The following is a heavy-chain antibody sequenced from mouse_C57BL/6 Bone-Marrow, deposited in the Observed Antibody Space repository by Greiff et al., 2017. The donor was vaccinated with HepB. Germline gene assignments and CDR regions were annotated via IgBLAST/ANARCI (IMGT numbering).Heavy chain of an antibody. Sequence: EVKLVESGGDLVKPGGSLKLSCAASGFTFSSYGMSWVRQTPDKRLEWVATISSGGSYTYYPDSVKGRFTISRDNAKNTRYLQMSSLKSEDTAMYYWARRGFAYWGQGTLVTVSA. CDR1: GFTFSSYG. CDR2: ISSGGSYT. J-gene: IGHJ3*01. V-gene: IGHV5-6*02. CDR3: ARRGFAY.